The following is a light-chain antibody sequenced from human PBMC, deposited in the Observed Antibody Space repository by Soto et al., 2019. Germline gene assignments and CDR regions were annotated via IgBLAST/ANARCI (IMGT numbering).Light chain of an antibody. V-gene: IGLV1-51*01. Sequence: QAVVTQPPSVSAAPGQRVTISCSGTTSNIGNNYVAWYQQFPGTAPKLLIYDHSKRPSGIPDRFSGSKSGTSATLGITGLQTGDEADYYCGTWDSSLGGMVFGGGTKVTVL. CDR1: TSNIGNNY. J-gene: IGLJ3*02. CDR2: DHS. CDR3: GTWDSSLGGMV.